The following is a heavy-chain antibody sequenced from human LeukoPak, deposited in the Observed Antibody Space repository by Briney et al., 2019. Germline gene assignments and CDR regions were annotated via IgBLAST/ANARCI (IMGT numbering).Heavy chain of an antibody. CDR3: ARSSSGSYE. D-gene: IGHD1-26*01. CDR2: TRNKANSYTT. Sequence: GGSRRLSCAASGFTFSDHYMDWVRQAPGKGLEWVGRTRNKANSYTTEYAASVKGRFTISRDDSKNSLYLQMNSLKTEDTAVYYCARSSSGSYEWGQGTLVTVSS. V-gene: IGHV3-72*01. CDR1: GFTFSDHY. J-gene: IGHJ4*02.